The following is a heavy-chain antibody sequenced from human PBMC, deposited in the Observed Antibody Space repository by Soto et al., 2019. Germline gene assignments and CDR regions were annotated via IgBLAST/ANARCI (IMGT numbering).Heavy chain of an antibody. V-gene: IGHV3-23*01. Sequence: EEQLLESGGGLVQPGGSLRLSCAASGIILSNYAMSWVRQAPGKGLEWVSVISGSGDNRYYADSVKGRFTCSRDKSKNTLDLHMNSLRVEDTAAYYCTKGGMVRGLHYCDVNVWGDWSTVTVSA. J-gene: IGHJ6*04. CDR1: GIILSNYA. CDR3: TKGGMVRGLHYCDVNV. D-gene: IGHD3-10*01. CDR2: ISGSGDNR.